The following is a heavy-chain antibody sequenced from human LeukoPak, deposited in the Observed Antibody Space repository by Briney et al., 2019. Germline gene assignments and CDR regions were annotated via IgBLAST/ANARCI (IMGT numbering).Heavy chain of an antibody. J-gene: IGHJ4*02. CDR3: AVDIVVVPAAMDY. V-gene: IGHV1-69*13. CDR2: IIPIFGTA. Sequence: SVKVSCKASGGTFSSYAISWVRQAPGQGLEWMGGIIPIFGTANYAQKFQGRVTITADESTSTAYMELSSLRSEDTAVYYCAVDIVVVPAAMDYWGQGTLVTVSS. D-gene: IGHD2-2*01. CDR1: GGTFSSYA.